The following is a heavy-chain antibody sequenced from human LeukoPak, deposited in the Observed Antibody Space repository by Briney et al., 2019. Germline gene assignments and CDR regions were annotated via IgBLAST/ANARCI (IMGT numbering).Heavy chain of an antibody. CDR1: GGTFGSYA. V-gene: IGHV1-69*05. CDR2: IIPIFGTA. Sequence: SVKVSCKASGGTFGSYAISWVRQAPGQGLEWIGGIIPIFGTANYAQKFQGRVTITTDESTSTAYMELSSLRSEDTAVYYCAGEGGIVVVSDAFDIWGQGTMVTVSS. J-gene: IGHJ3*02. CDR3: AGEGGIVVVSDAFDI. D-gene: IGHD3-22*01.